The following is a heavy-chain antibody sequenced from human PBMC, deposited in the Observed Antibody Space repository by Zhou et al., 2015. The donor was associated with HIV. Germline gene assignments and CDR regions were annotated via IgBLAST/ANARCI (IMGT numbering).Heavy chain of an antibody. CDR3: ARDRGYGEYYFDY. D-gene: IGHD2-15*01. CDR2: INAGNGNT. V-gene: IGHV1-3*01. J-gene: IGHJ4*02. CDR1: GYTFTSYA. Sequence: QVQLVQSGAEVKKPGASVKVSCKASGYTFTSYAMHWVRQAPGQRLEWMGWINAGNGNTKYSQKFQGRVTITRDTSASTAYMELSSLRSEDTAVYYCARDRGYGEYYFDYWGQGTLVTVSS.